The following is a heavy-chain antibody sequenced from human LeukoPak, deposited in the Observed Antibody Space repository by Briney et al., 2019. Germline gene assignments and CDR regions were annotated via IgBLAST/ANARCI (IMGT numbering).Heavy chain of an antibody. Sequence: SETLSLTCAVYGGSISGYYRSWIRQPPGKGLEWIGEINHSGSTNYNPSLKSRVTISVDTSKNQFSLKLSSVTAADTAVYYCATRDWYSSGWYWYWGQGTLVTVSS. V-gene: IGHV4-34*01. CDR1: GGSISGYY. CDR3: ATRDWYSSGWYWY. CDR2: INHSGST. D-gene: IGHD6-19*01. J-gene: IGHJ4*02.